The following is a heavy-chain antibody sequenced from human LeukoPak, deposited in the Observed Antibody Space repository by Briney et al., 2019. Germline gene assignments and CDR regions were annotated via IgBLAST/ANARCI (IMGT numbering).Heavy chain of an antibody. CDR2: ITGSGGST. D-gene: IGHD6-6*01. CDR3: PKGSGGARPYYFDY. V-gene: IGHV3-23*01. J-gene: IGHJ4*02. Sequence: PGGSLRLSCAASGFTFSNYAMSWVRQAPGKGLEWVSAITGSGGSTYYADSVKGRFTISRDNSQNTLYLQMNSLRAVDTAVYYCPKGSGGARPYYFDYWGQGTLVTVSS. CDR1: GFTFSNYA.